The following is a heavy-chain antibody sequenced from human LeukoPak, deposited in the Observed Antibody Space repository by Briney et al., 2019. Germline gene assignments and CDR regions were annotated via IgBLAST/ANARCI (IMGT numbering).Heavy chain of an antibody. J-gene: IGHJ3*02. D-gene: IGHD3-3*01. V-gene: IGHV3-11*01. Sequence: GASLRLSCPASGSTFSDYYMSWIRQAPGKRLEWVSYISSSGSTIYYADSVKGRFTISRDNAKNSLYLQMNSLRGEEAAVYYCATQADYDFWSGYDIWGQGTMVTVSS. CDR2: ISSSGSTI. CDR3: ATQADYDFWSGYDI. CDR1: GSTFSDYY.